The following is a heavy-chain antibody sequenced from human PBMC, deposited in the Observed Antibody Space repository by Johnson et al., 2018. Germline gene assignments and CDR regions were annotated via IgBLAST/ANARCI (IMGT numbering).Heavy chain of an antibody. J-gene: IGHJ1*01. CDR2: IRWNSGSI. V-gene: IGHV3-9*01. CDR3: AKDTGYYDSSGYYGYFQH. Sequence: VQLVQSGGGLVQPGRSLRLSCAASGFTFDDYAMHWVRQAPGKGLEWVSGIRWNSGSIGYADSVTGRFTISRDNAKNSPYLQMNSLRAEDTALYDFAKDTGYYDSSGYYGYFQHWGQGTLVTVSS. D-gene: IGHD3-22*01. CDR1: GFTFDDYA.